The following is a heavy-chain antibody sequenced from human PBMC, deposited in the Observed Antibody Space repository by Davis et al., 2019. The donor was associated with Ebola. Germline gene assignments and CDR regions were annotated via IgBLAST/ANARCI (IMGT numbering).Heavy chain of an antibody. V-gene: IGHV3-74*03. Sequence: GESLKISCAASGFPFNNYCMHWVRQAPGKGLVWVARIKTDGSTTKYADSVQGRFTISRDNTKNTLYLQMNSLRGEDTAVYYCVRDTSHPLHHWLYYFYCMDVWGRGTTVTVSS. D-gene: IGHD2-2*01. CDR3: VRDTSHPLHHWLYYFYCMDV. CDR1: GFPFNNYC. CDR2: IKTDGSTT. J-gene: IGHJ6*02.